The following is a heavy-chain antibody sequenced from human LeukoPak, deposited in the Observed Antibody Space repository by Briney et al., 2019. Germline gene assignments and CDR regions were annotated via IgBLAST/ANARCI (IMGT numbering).Heavy chain of an antibody. V-gene: IGHV1-46*01. CDR3: ARDLPSTRVVGATPIFDY. D-gene: IGHD1-26*01. CDR1: GYTFTSYY. Sequence: ASVKVSCKASGYTFTSYYMHWVRQAPGQGLEWMGIINPSGGSTSYAQKFQGRVTMTRDTSTSTVYMELNSLRSEDTAVYYCARDLPSTRVVGATPIFDYWGQGTLVTVSS. J-gene: IGHJ4*02. CDR2: INPSGGST.